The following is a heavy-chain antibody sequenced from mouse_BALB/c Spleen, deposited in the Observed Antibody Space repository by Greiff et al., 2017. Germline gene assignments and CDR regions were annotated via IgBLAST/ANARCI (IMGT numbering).Heavy chain of an antibody. CDR1: GYAFSSYW. CDR3: AFRGAMDY. V-gene: IGHV1-80*01. Sequence: VKLQESGAELVRPGSSVKISCKASGYAFSSYWMNWVKQRPGQGLEWIGQIYPGDGDTNYNGKFKGKATLTADKSSSTAYMQLSSLTSEDSAVYFCAFRGAMDYWGQGTSVTVSS. J-gene: IGHJ4*01. CDR2: IYPGDGDT.